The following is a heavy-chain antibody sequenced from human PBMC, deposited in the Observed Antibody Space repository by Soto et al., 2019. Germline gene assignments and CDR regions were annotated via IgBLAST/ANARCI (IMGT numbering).Heavy chain of an antibody. V-gene: IGHV1-69*13. CDR2: IIPIFGTA. Sequence: ASVKVSCKASGGTFSSYAISWVRQAPGQGLEWMGGIIPIFGTANYAQKFQGRVTITADESTSTAYMELSSLRSEDTAVYYCARDNGGRRTGKLLWFGELLRPYYYGMGVWGQGTTVTVSS. D-gene: IGHD3-10*01. J-gene: IGHJ6*02. CDR1: GGTFSSYA. CDR3: ARDNGGRRTGKLLWFGELLRPYYYGMGV.